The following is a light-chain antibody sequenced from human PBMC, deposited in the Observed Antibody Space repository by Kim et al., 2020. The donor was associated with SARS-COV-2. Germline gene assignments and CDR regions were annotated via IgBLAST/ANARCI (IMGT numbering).Light chain of an antibody. CDR1: SLRKYY. CDR3: NSRDSSGDRWL. Sequence: ALGQTVRITCQGDSLRKYYATWYQKKPGQAPVLVIYGNSNRPSGIPDRFAGSSSGNTGSLTITGAQAEDEADYYCNSRDSSGDRWLFGGGTKLTVL. J-gene: IGLJ3*02. V-gene: IGLV3-19*01. CDR2: GNS.